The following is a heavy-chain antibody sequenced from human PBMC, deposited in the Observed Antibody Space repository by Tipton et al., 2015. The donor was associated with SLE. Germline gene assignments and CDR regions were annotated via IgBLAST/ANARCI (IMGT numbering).Heavy chain of an antibody. V-gene: IGHV3-7*01. J-gene: IGHJ4*02. D-gene: IGHD3-10*01. CDR3: ARDHKGVLDY. CDR2: MNQDGGEI. Sequence: SLRLSYVGSGLTFSSHWMTWVRQAPGKGLEWVANMNQDGGEIYYVDSVKGRFTISRDNAKNSLYLQMNSLGAEDTAVYYCARDHKGVLDYWGQRPLVTVSS. CDR1: GLTFSSHW.